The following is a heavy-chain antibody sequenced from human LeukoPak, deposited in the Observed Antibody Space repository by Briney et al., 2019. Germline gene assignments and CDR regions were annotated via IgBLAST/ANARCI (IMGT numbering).Heavy chain of an antibody. D-gene: IGHD2-21*02. CDR3: ARGSSGGDGDYRLKNWFDP. V-gene: IGHV1-46*01. Sequence: RASVKVSCKASGYTFTSYYMHWVRQAPGQGLEWMGISNPSGGSTSYAQKFQGRVTMTRDTSTSTVYMELSSLRSEDTAVYYCARGSSGGDGDYRLKNWFDPWGQGTLVTVSS. J-gene: IGHJ5*02. CDR1: GYTFTSYY. CDR2: SNPSGGST.